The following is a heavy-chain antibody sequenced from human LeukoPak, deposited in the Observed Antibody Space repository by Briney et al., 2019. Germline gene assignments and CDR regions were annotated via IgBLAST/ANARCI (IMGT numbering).Heavy chain of an antibody. CDR2: TYYRSKWYN. Sequence: SQTLSLTCAISGDSVSSNNAAWNWLRQSPSRGLEWLGRTYYRSKWYNDYAVSVKSRITINPDTSKNQFSLQLNSVTPEDTAAYYCARRVVRGTDYMDVWGKGTTVTVSS. D-gene: IGHD3-3*01. CDR3: ARRVVRGTDYMDV. CDR1: GDSVSSNNAA. V-gene: IGHV6-1*01. J-gene: IGHJ6*03.